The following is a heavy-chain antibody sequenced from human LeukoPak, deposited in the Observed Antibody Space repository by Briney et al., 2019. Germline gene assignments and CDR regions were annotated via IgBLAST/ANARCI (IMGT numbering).Heavy chain of an antibody. CDR3: ATTPRYFDWLLAIDY. J-gene: IGHJ4*02. CDR1: GYTLTELS. CDR2: FDPEDGET. V-gene: IGHV1-24*01. Sequence: ASVKVSCKVSGYTLTELSMHWVRQAPGKGLEWMGGFDPEDGETIYAQKFQGRVTMTEDTSTDTAYMELSSLRSEDTAVYYCATTPRYFDWLLAIDYWGQGTLVTASS. D-gene: IGHD3-9*01.